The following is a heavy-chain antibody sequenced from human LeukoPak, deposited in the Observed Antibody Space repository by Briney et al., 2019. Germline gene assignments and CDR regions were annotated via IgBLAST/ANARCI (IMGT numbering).Heavy chain of an antibody. J-gene: IGHJ4*02. V-gene: IGHV3-30-3*01. CDR2: VSYDGSNK. Sequence: GRSLRLSCAASGFTFSNYVMHWVRQAPGKGLEWVAVVSYDGSNKYYADSVKGRFTISRDNSKNTLYLQINSLRAEDTAVYYCAGDPPRVVTPPGYSWGQETRSTVSS. D-gene: IGHD2-21*02. CDR1: GFTFSNYV. CDR3: AGDPPRVVTPPGYS.